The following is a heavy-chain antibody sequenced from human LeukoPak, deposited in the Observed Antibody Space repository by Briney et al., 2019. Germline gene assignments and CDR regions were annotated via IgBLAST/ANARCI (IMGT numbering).Heavy chain of an antibody. J-gene: IGHJ5*02. CDR2: IYYSGST. D-gene: IGHD1-26*01. Sequence: KPSETLSLTCTVSGGSISSSSYYWGWIRQPPGKGLEWIGSIYYSGSTYYNPSLKSRVTISVDTSKNQFSLKLSSVTAADTAVYYCARLLRIVGATRANNWFDPWGQGTLVTVSS. V-gene: IGHV4-39*01. CDR1: GGSISSSSYY. CDR3: ARLLRIVGATRANNWFDP.